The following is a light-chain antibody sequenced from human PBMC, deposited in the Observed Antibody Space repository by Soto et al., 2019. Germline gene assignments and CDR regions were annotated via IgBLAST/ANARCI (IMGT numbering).Light chain of an antibody. Sequence: QSVLTQSASVSGSPGQSIPISCIGTTSDVGGYNYVSRYQQHPGKTPKLMIYDVSNRPSGVSFRFSGSKSGNTASLTISGLQAEDEADYYCSSYISSSTPYVFGTGTKVTVL. CDR2: DVS. CDR3: SSYISSSTPYV. V-gene: IGLV2-14*01. J-gene: IGLJ1*01. CDR1: TSDVGGYNY.